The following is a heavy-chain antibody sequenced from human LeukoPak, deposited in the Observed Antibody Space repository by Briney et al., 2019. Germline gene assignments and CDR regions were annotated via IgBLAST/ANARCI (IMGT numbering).Heavy chain of an antibody. Sequence: GGSLRLSCAASGFTSSSYWMTWVRQAPGKGLEGVAIIKEDGSEEYYVDSVKGRFTISRDNAKNSLYLQMNSLGVEDTAVYYCARDQSRRSDYWGQGTLVTVSS. CDR3: ARDQSRRSDY. V-gene: IGHV3-7*03. CDR2: IKEDGSEE. J-gene: IGHJ4*02. CDR1: GFTSSSYW.